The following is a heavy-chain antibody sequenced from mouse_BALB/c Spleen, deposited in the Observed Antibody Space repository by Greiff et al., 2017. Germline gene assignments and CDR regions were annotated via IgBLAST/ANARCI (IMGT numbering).Heavy chain of an antibody. Sequence: EVKLQESGPGLVKPSQSLSLTCTVTGYSITSDYAWNWIRQFPGNKLEWMGYISYSGSTSYNPSLKSRISITRDTSKNQFFLQLNSVTTEDTATYYCARSQYRYGAYWGQGTLVTVSA. V-gene: IGHV3-2*02. CDR3: ARSQYRYGAY. D-gene: IGHD2-14*01. J-gene: IGHJ3*01. CDR1: GYSITSDYA. CDR2: ISYSGST.